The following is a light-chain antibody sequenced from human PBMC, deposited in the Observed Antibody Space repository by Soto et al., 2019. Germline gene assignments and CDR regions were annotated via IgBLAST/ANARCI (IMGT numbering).Light chain of an antibody. CDR2: DVS. CDR1: QSISNY. CDR3: QQYDTYPPWT. J-gene: IGKJ1*01. V-gene: IGKV1-5*01. Sequence: GDRVTIACRASQSISNYLALYQQKPGKAPKLLIYDVSNLKNGAPSRLSGSGSGTEVTLTISSLQPDDFATYYCQQYDTYPPWTFGQRTKVEIK.